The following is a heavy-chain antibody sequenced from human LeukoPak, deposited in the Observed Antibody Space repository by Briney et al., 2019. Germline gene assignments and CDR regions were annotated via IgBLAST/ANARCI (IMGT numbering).Heavy chain of an antibody. CDR2: LGTRSTSV. Sequence: GGSLRLSCTASGFTFSGYSMNWIRQAPGKGLEWVSSLGTRSTSVYHAGSVKGRFAISRDNAKNSLYLQMNSLRAKDTALYYCAREVSEGFDFWGQGTLVTVSS. CDR3: AREVSEGFDF. D-gene: IGHD3-22*01. CDR1: GFTFSGYS. J-gene: IGHJ4*02. V-gene: IGHV3-21*01.